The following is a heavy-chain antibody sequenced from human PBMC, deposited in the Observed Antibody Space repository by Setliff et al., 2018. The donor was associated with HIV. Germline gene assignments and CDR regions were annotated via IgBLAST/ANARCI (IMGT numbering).Heavy chain of an antibody. CDR3: ARARPQAIDDTYYYYMDV. D-gene: IGHD2-21*01. Sequence: GGSLRLSCAASGFTLNRYWMSWVRQAPGKGLEWVANIKQDGSEIHYVDSVKGRFTISRDNAKNSLYLQMNSLRAEDTAVYFCARARPQAIDDTYYYYMDVWGKGTTVTVSS. CDR1: GFTLNRYW. J-gene: IGHJ6*03. V-gene: IGHV3-7*05. CDR2: IKQDGSEI.